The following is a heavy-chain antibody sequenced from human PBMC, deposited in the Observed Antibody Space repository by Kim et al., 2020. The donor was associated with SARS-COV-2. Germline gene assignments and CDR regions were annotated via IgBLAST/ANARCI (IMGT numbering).Heavy chain of an antibody. V-gene: IGHV3-73*01. J-gene: IGHJ3*02. CDR1: GFTFSGYT. Sequence: GGSLRLSCAASGFTFSGYTMHWVRQASGKGLEWVARIRSKGNSYDTAYAASGKNRFTIARDDSKNTEYLQMNSLKTGDTHMYYCTRVNPIPGGWYVVFGIWGQGTMVTLSS. CDR3: TRVNPIPGGWYVVFGI. D-gene: IGHD6-19*01. CDR2: IRSKGNSYDT.